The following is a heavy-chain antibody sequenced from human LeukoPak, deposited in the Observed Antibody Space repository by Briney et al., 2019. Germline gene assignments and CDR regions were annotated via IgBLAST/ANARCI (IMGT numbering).Heavy chain of an antibody. CDR1: GYTFTGYY. CDR3: ARGRDVLTAYFDY. CDR2: INPNSGGT. Sequence: ASVKVSCKASGYTFTGYYMHWVRQAPGQGLEWMGWINPNSGGTNYAQKFQGRVTMTRDTSISTAYMELSRLRSDDTAVYYCARGRDVLTAYFDYWGQGTLVTVSS. J-gene: IGHJ4*02. D-gene: IGHD3-9*01. V-gene: IGHV1-2*02.